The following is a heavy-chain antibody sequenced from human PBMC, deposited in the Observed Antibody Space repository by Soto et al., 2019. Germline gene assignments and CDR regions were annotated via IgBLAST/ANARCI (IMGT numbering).Heavy chain of an antibody. V-gene: IGHV3-30-3*01. D-gene: IGHD3-16*01. J-gene: IGHJ4*02. CDR3: VSEGQTGVWGSNFAH. CDR2: ISYDGSRK. Sequence: QVQLAESGGGVVQPGRSLRLSCAASGFDISYYTMHWVRQAPGKGLEWVALISYDGSRKYYADSVGGRFSISRDNSKNTVFVQVNSLRAEDTAVYYCVSEGQTGVWGSNFAHWGQGTLVTVSS. CDR1: GFDISYYT.